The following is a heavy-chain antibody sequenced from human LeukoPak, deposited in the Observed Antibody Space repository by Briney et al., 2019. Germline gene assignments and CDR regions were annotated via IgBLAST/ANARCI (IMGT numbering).Heavy chain of an antibody. Sequence: GGSLRLSCAASGFTFDDYAMHWVRQAPGKGLEWVSGTSWNSGSIGYADSVKGRFTISRDNAKNSLYLQMNSLRAEDTALYYCAKDSSDYYGSGRLDVWGKGTTVTVSS. J-gene: IGHJ6*04. D-gene: IGHD3-10*01. CDR2: TSWNSGSI. CDR3: AKDSSDYYGSGRLDV. V-gene: IGHV3-9*01. CDR1: GFTFDDYA.